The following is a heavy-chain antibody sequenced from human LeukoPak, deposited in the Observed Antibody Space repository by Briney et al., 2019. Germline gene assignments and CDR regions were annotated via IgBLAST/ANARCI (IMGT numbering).Heavy chain of an antibody. CDR1: GGSISSSSCY. V-gene: IGHV4-39*07. CDR3: AAGYDSSGNFDY. J-gene: IGHJ4*02. Sequence: SATLSLTCTVSGGSISSSSCYWGWIRQPPGKGLEWIGSIYYSGSTYYNPSLKSRVTISVDTSKNQFSLKLSSVTAADTAVYYCAAGYDSSGNFDYWGQGTLVTVSS. D-gene: IGHD3-22*01. CDR2: IYYSGST.